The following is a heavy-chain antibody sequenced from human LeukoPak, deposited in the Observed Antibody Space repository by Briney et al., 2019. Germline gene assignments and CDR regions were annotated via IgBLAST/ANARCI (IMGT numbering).Heavy chain of an antibody. V-gene: IGHV4-39*01. D-gene: IGHD3-10*01. CDR2: IYDSGST. J-gene: IGHJ4*02. Sequence: SETLSLTCTVSGGSISSSSYYWGWIRQPPGKGLEWIGSIYDSGSTYYNPSLKSRVTISADTSKNQFSLKLSSVPAANTAVYYSAKGSGSYYSFDCWGQGTLVTVSS. CDR3: AKGSGSYYSFDC. CDR1: GGSISSSSYY.